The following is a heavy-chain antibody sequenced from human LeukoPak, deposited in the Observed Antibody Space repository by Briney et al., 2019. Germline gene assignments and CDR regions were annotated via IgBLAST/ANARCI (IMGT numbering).Heavy chain of an antibody. V-gene: IGHV3-9*01. J-gene: IGHJ4*02. D-gene: IGHD3-10*01. Sequence: GGSLRLSCAASGYIFHDYVMHWVRHRPGKGLEWVAGITWNSATIGYAGSVRGRFTISRDNAKKSVHLQMNSLTTDDTALYYCARGHPYYLDSWGPVTPVTVSS. CDR2: ITWNSATI. CDR3: ARGHPYYLDS. CDR1: GYIFHDYV.